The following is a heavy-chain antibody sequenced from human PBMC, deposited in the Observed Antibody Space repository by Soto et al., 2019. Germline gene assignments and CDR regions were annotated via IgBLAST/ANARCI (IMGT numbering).Heavy chain of an antibody. V-gene: IGHV4-39*01. D-gene: IGHD6-13*01. CDR1: GGSISSSSYY. CDR3: ARSGIADFDY. Sequence: ASETLSLTCTVSGGSISSSSYYWGWIRQPPGKGLEWIGSIYYSGSTYYNPSLKSRVTISVDTSKNQFSLKLSSVTAADTAVYYCARSGIADFDYWGQGTLVTVSS. J-gene: IGHJ4*02. CDR2: IYYSGST.